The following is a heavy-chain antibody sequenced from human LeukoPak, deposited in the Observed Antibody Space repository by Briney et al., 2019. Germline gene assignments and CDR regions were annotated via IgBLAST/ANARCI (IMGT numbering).Heavy chain of an antibody. J-gene: IGHJ5*02. CDR1: GYTFSSYY. CDR2: INPSGGST. V-gene: IGHV1-46*01. CDR3: ARERAYCSSTSCRGKSDRFDP. Sequence: ASVKVSCKASGYTFSSYYMHWERQAPGQGLEWMGIINPSGGSTSYAQKFQGRVTMTRDTSTSTVYMELSSLRSEDTAVYYCARERAYCSSTSCRGKSDRFDPWGQGTLVTVSS. D-gene: IGHD2-2*01.